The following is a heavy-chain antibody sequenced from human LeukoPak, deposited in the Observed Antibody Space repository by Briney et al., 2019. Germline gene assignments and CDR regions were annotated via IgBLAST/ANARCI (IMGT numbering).Heavy chain of an antibody. V-gene: IGHV3-48*04. CDR2: ISGSGSTK. CDR1: GFTFSSYV. CDR3: AKGSPLSSTSTYYFDY. J-gene: IGHJ4*02. D-gene: IGHD2-2*01. Sequence: PGGSLRLSCAASGFTFSSYVMSWVRQAPGKGLEWVSYISGSGSTKYYADSVKGRFSISRDNAKNSLFLQMNSLRAEDTAVYYCAKGSPLSSTSTYYFDYWGQGTLVTVSS.